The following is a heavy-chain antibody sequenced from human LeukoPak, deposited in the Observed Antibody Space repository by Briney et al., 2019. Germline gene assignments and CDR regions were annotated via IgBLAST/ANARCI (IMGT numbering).Heavy chain of an antibody. Sequence: ASVKVSCKASGYTFTSYAMHWVRQAPGQRLEWMGWINAGNGNTKYSQKFQGRVTMTTDTSTSTAYMELRSLRSDDTAVYYCARDPYSSGWYGDYWGQGTLVTVSS. CDR1: GYTFTSYA. CDR2: INAGNGNT. D-gene: IGHD6-19*01. V-gene: IGHV1-3*01. CDR3: ARDPYSSGWYGDY. J-gene: IGHJ4*02.